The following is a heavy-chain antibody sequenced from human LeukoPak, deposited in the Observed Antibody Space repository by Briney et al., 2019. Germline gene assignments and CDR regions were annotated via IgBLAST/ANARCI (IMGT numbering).Heavy chain of an antibody. CDR1: GFIFEKNG. CDR2: IRHHGNDD. Sequence: GGSLRLSCAASGFIFEKNGMHWVRQAPGKGLEWVAYIRHHGNDDYYVDSVKGRFTVSRDNSKNMMYLQMNSLRAEDTAVYYCAIDADWACDYWGQGTLVTVSS. J-gene: IGHJ4*02. V-gene: IGHV3-30*02. CDR3: AIDADWACDY. D-gene: IGHD2-21*01.